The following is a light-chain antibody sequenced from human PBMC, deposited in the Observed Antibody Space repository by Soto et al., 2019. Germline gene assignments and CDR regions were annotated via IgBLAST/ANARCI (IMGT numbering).Light chain of an antibody. J-gene: IGLJ3*02. CDR2: EVS. CDR3: CSYTSSSTPWV. CDR1: SSDVGGYNY. V-gene: IGLV2-14*01. Sequence: QSALTQPASVSGSPGQSITISCTCTSSDVGGYNYVSWYQQHPGKAPKPMIYEVSNRPSGVSNRFSGSKSGNTASLTISGLQAEDEADYYCCSYTSSSTPWVFGGGTKLTVL.